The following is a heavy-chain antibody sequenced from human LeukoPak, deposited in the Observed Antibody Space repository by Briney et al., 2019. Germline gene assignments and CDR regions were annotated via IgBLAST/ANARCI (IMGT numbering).Heavy chain of an antibody. CDR1: EFTVSSNF. J-gene: IGHJ4*02. Sequence: GGSLRLSCAASEFTVSSNFMSWVRQAPGEGLEWVSVIYSGGSTYYADSVKGRFTISRDNSKDTLYLQMNRLRAEDTAVYYCAREGYFDWLPNDYWGQGTLVTVSS. V-gene: IGHV3-53*01. CDR2: IYSGGST. D-gene: IGHD3-9*01. CDR3: AREGYFDWLPNDY.